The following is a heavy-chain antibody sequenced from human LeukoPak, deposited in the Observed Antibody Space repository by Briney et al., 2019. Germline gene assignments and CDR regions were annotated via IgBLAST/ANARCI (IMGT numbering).Heavy chain of an antibody. CDR1: GGSFSGYY. V-gene: IGHV4-34*01. CDR3: ARPHRGYSITGFDY. J-gene: IGHJ4*02. CDR2: INHSGST. D-gene: IGHD6-13*01. Sequence: PSETLSLTCAVYGGSFSGYYWSWIRQPPGKGLEWIGEINHSGSTNYNPSLKSRVTISVDTSKNQFSLKLSSVTAADTAVYYCARPHRGYSITGFDYWGQGTLVTVSS.